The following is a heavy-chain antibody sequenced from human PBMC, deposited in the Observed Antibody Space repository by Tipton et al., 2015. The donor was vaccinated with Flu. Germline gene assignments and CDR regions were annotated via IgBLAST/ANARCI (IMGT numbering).Heavy chain of an antibody. J-gene: IGHJ4*02. CDR1: GFTFSSYA. Sequence: SLRLSCAASGFTFSSYAMSWVRQAPGKGLEWVSSISGSGSGTHYADSVKGRFAISRDNSENTLYLQMNSLRAEDTAVYYCASRRGGDYPYFDYWGQGTLVTVSS. D-gene: IGHD4-17*01. V-gene: IGHV3-23*01. CDR3: ASRRGGDYPYFDY. CDR2: ISGSGSGT.